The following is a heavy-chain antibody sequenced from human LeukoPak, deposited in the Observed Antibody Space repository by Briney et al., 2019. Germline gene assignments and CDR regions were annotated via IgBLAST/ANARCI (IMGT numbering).Heavy chain of an antibody. Sequence: GGSLRLSCAASEFIFSNYAMHWVRQAPGKGLEWVAVISFDGSHKNYADSVKGRFTISRDNSKNTLYLQMNSLRSEDTAVYYCARDWTPYGSGTYFGYWGQGTLVTVSS. CDR3: ARDWTPYGSGTYFGY. V-gene: IGHV3-30*04. D-gene: IGHD3-10*01. CDR2: ISFDGSHK. J-gene: IGHJ4*02. CDR1: EFIFSNYA.